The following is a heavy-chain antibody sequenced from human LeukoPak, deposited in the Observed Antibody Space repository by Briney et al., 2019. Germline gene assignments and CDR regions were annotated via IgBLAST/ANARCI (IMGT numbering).Heavy chain of an antibody. CDR3: ARSRSYSSTWYNP. J-gene: IGHJ5*02. Sequence: SETLSLTCTVSGGSIGTYYWSWIRQPPGKGLEWIGYIYTSGGTSYNPSLKSRVTISVDTSKNQFSLKLTSVTAADSAVYYCARSRSYSSTWYNPWGQGTLVTVSS. V-gene: IGHV4-4*09. D-gene: IGHD6-13*01. CDR1: GGSIGTYY. CDR2: IYTSGGT.